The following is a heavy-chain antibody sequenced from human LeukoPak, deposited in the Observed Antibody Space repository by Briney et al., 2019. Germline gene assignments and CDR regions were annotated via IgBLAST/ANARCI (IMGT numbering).Heavy chain of an antibody. D-gene: IGHD5-24*01. CDR1: GFTFDDYA. V-gene: IGHV3-9*03. Sequence: GRSLRLSCAASGFTFDDYAMHWVRQAPGKGLEWVSGISWNSGGIGYADSVKGRFTISRDNAKNSLFLQMNSLRAEDMALYYCARGMATGGRLDYWGQGTLVTVSS. CDR3: ARGMATGGRLDY. CDR2: ISWNSGGI. J-gene: IGHJ4*02.